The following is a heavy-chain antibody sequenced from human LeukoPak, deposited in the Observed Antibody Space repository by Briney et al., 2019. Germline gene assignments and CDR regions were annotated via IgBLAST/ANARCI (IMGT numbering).Heavy chain of an antibody. Sequence: GGSLRLSCAASGFTFSSDSMNWVRQAPGKGLEWVSSISSSSSYIYYADSVKGRFTISRDNAKNSLYLQMNSLRAEDTAVYYCARDHYGDYVFDYWGQGTLVTVSS. CDR2: ISSSSSYI. D-gene: IGHD4-17*01. J-gene: IGHJ4*02. V-gene: IGHV3-21*01. CDR1: GFTFSSDS. CDR3: ARDHYGDYVFDY.